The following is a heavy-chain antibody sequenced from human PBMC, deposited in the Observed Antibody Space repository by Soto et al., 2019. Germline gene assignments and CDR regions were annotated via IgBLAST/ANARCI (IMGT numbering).Heavy chain of an antibody. D-gene: IGHD6-19*01. J-gene: IGHJ4*02. V-gene: IGHV3-74*01. Sequence: GVLRLSCAASGFTFSSYWMHWVRQAPGKGLVWVSRINSDGGSTNYADSVKGRFTISRDNAKNTLYLQMNSLRAEDTAVYYCVGSGWYGAGYFDYWGQGTLVTVSS. CDR1: GFTFSSYW. CDR3: VGSGWYGAGYFDY. CDR2: INSDGGST.